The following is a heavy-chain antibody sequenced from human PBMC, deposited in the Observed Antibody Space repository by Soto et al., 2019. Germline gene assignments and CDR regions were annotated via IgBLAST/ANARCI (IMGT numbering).Heavy chain of an antibody. V-gene: IGHV4-39*07. D-gene: IGHD3-9*01. CDR2: IYYSGST. J-gene: IGHJ4*02. CDR3: ARARTYYDILTGSESYFDY. Sequence: PSETLSLTCTVSGGSISSSSHYWGWIRQSPGKGLEWIGSIYYSGSTYDNPSLKSRVTISVDTSKNQFSLKLTSVTAADTALYYCARARTYYDILTGSESYFDYWGQGTLVTVSS. CDR1: GGSISSSSHY.